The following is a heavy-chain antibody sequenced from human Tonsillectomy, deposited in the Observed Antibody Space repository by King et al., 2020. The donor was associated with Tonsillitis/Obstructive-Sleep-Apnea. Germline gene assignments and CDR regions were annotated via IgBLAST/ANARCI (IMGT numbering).Heavy chain of an antibody. V-gene: IGHV3-48*03. CDR3: ARESAGYGDYDY. D-gene: IGHD4-17*01. CDR2: ISRSGSTI. Sequence: VQLVESGGGLVQPGGSLRLSCAASKFTFSSYEMNWVRQAPGKGLEWVSYISRSGSTIYYADSVKGRFTISRDNAKNSLYLQMNSLRAEDTAVYYCARESAGYGDYDYWGQGTLVTVYS. J-gene: IGHJ4*02. CDR1: KFTFSSYE.